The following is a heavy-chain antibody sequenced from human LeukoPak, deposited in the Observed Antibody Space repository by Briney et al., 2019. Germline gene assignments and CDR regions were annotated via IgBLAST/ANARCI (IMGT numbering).Heavy chain of an antibody. Sequence: GGSLRLSCAASGFTFSSYSMNWVRQAPGKGLEWVSSISSSSSYIYYADSVKGRFTISRDNAENSLYLQMNSLRAEDTAVYYCARGNYDFGPSYWYFDLWGRGTLVTVSS. V-gene: IGHV3-21*01. CDR2: ISSSSSYI. CDR3: ARGNYDFGPSYWYFDL. J-gene: IGHJ2*01. D-gene: IGHD3-3*01. CDR1: GFTFSSYS.